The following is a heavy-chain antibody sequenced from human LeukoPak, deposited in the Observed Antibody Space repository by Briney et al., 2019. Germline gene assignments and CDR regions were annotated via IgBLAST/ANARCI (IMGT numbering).Heavy chain of an antibody. CDR3: ARDWGRYSGYDYNWFDP. D-gene: IGHD5-12*01. J-gene: IGHJ5*02. Sequence: SGTLSLTCSVSGGSVSSYYWSWIRQPPGKGLEWIGNIYYSGSTHCNPSLKSRVTISVDTSKNHFSLKVSSVSAADTAVYYCARDWGRYSGYDYNWFDPWGQGTLVTVSS. CDR2: IYYSGST. CDR1: GGSVSSYY. V-gene: IGHV4-59*02.